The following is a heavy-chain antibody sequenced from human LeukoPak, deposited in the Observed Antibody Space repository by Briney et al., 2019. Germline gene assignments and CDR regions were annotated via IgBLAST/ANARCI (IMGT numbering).Heavy chain of an antibody. J-gene: IGHJ4*02. CDR3: SRASWFSDADAVC. D-gene: IGHD6-19*01. CDR1: GISFSNYA. V-gene: IGHV3-23*01. CDR2: LRGNGDT. Sequence: GGSLRLSCAASGISFSNYAMSWVRQAPARGLEWVSSLRGNGDTFYADSVKGRFTLSRDDSRSTVYLQLHNLRVDDTAIYYCSRASWFSDADAVCWGQGTLVTVSS.